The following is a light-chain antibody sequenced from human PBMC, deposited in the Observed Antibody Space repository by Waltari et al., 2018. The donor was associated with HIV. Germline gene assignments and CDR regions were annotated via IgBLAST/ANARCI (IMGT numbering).Light chain of an antibody. CDR3: GSYITNTNVL. V-gene: IGLV2-14*01. J-gene: IGLJ2*01. CDR1: SSNVGDYNY. CDR2: EVS. Sequence: QSALTQPASVSGSPGQSITISCTGTSSNVGDYNYVSWYQQHPGKAPQLIIYEVSHLPSGVSHRFSGSKSGNTASLTISGLQAEDEAYYYCGSYITNTNVLFGGGTRLTVL.